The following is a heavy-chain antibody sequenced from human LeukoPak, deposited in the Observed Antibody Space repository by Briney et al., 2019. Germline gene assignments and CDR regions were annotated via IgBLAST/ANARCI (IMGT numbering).Heavy chain of an antibody. CDR2: ISSSSTI. J-gene: IGHJ4*02. CDR3: ARDRQAAAKGAPYYFDY. Sequence: PGGSLRLPCAASGFTFSSYSMNWVRQAPGKGLEWVSYISSSSTIYYADSVKGRFTISSDNAKNSLYLQMNSLRAEDTAVYYCARDRQAAAKGAPYYFDYWGQGTLVTVSS. CDR1: GFTFSSYS. D-gene: IGHD2-2*01. V-gene: IGHV3-48*01.